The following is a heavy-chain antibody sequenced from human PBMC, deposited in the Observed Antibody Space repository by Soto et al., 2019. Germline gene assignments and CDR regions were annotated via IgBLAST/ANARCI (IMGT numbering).Heavy chain of an antibody. D-gene: IGHD3-22*01. J-gene: IGHJ4*02. CDR2: MYYSGRI. CDR3: ARDPGYDSSGYFVDY. Sequence: SETLSLTCTVSGASVSSGDYYWSWIRQPPGKGLEWMGYMYYSGRINYNPSLKSRVTISVDTSKNHFSLNLGSVTAADTAVYHCARDPGYDSSGYFVDYWGQGTLVTVSS. V-gene: IGHV4-61*03. CDR1: GASVSSGDYY.